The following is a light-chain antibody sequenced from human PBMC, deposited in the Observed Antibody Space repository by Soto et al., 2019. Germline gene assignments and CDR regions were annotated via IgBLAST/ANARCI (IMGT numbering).Light chain of an antibody. Sequence: EIVLTQSPDTLSLSPGERATLSCRASQSISTNLAWYQQKPGQAPRLLIFGASTRATGIPARFSGSGSGTEFTLIISSLQSEDFAVYYCQQYNNWPPITFGQGTRLEIK. J-gene: IGKJ5*01. CDR3: QQYNNWPPIT. CDR1: QSISTN. V-gene: IGKV3-15*01. CDR2: GAS.